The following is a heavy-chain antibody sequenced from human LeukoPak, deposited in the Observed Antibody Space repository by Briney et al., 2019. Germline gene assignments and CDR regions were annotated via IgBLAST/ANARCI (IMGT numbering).Heavy chain of an antibody. J-gene: IGHJ5*02. Sequence: PGGSPRLSCAASRFRFSTFPMGWVRQAPGKGLEWGSGISAGGETTFYADSVRGGLTISRDNSKNTLYLQMNSLRADDTAVYFCARGIVVVPTAAWGQGTLVTVSS. CDR2: ISAGGETT. CDR3: ARGIVVVPTAA. CDR1: RFRFSTFP. V-gene: IGHV3-23*01. D-gene: IGHD2-2*01.